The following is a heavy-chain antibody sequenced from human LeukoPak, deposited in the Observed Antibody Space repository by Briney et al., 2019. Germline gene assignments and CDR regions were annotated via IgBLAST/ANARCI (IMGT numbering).Heavy chain of an antibody. J-gene: IGHJ4*02. CDR2: IYYSGSA. CDR1: GGSFSSGEYY. CDR3: ARDHDKEGSCFGY. V-gene: IGHV4-30-4*01. Sequence: SETLSLTCTVSGGSFSSGEYYWSWIRQPPGKGLEWIGYIYYSGSAYYNPSLKSRVALSVDTSKNQFSLKLTSVTAADTAVYYCARDHDKEGSCFGYWGQGTLVTVSS.